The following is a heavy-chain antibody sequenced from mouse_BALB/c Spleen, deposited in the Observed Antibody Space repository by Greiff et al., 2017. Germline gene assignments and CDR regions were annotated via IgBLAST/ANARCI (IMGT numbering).Heavy chain of an antibody. Sequence: VHLVESGPGLVAPSQSLSITCTVSGFSLTSYGVHWVRQPPGKGLEWLGVIWAGGSTNYNSALMSRLSISKDNSKSQVFLKMNSLQTDDTAMYYCARGGYGREAWFAYWGQGTLVTVSA. J-gene: IGHJ3*01. V-gene: IGHV2-9*02. CDR2: IWAGGST. CDR1: GFSLTSYG. CDR3: ARGGYGREAWFAY. D-gene: IGHD2-10*02.